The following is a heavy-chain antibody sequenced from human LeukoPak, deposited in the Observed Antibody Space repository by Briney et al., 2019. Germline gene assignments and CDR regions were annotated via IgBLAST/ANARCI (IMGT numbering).Heavy chain of an antibody. CDR3: ARAYCSGGSCYDHDAFDI. D-gene: IGHD2-15*01. CDR1: GFTFSSYD. J-gene: IGHJ3*02. Sequence: GGPLRLSCAASGFTFSSYDMHWLHPATGKGLEWVSAIGTAGDTYYPGSVKGRFTISRENAKNSLYLQMNSLRAGDTAVYYCARAYCSGGSCYDHDAFDIWGQGTMVTVSS. V-gene: IGHV3-13*01. CDR2: IGTAGDT.